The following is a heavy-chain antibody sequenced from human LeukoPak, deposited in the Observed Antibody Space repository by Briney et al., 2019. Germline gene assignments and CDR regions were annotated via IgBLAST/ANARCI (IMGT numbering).Heavy chain of an antibody. CDR3: ARDFAFDI. CDR2: VSYSGNT. Sequence: PSVTLSLTCTVSGGSISSYYWSWILQPPGKGLEWIGYVSYSGNTDYNPSLKSRVIMSLGTSKNQFSLKLTSVTAADTAVYYCARDFAFDIWGQGTMVTVSS. V-gene: IGHV4-59*01. CDR1: GGSISSYY. J-gene: IGHJ3*02.